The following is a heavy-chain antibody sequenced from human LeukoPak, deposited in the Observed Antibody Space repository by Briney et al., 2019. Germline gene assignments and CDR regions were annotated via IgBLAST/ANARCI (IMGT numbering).Heavy chain of an antibody. Sequence: GASVKVSCKASGYTFTGYYMHWVRQAPGQGLEWMGWINPNSGDTNYAQKFQGGVTMTRDTSISTAYMELSRLRSDDTAVYYCARDSSYKPLDYWGQGTLVTVSS. CDR2: INPNSGDT. V-gene: IGHV1-2*02. D-gene: IGHD1-26*01. CDR1: GYTFTGYY. CDR3: ARDSSYKPLDY. J-gene: IGHJ4*02.